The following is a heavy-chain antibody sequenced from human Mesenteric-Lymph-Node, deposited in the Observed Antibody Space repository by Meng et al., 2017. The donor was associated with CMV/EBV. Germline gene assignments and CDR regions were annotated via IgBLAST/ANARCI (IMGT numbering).Heavy chain of an antibody. D-gene: IGHD2-2*01. CDR1: GFTFSSYW. CDR2: IKQDGSEK. J-gene: IGHJ3*02. CDR3: ARNRVVPAAIRGAFDI. Sequence: GESLKISCAASGFTFSSYWMSWVRQAPGKGLEWVANIKQDGSEKYYVDSVKGRFTIPRDNAKNSLYLQMNSLRAEDTAVYYCARNRVVPAAIRGAFDIWGQGTMVTVSS. V-gene: IGHV3-7*01.